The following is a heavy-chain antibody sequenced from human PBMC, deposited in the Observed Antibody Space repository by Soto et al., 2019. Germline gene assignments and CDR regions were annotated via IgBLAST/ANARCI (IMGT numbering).Heavy chain of an antibody. V-gene: IGHV3-23*01. CDR2: ISGSGGST. Sequence: GGSLRLPCAAPGFTFSSYAMSWVRQAPGKGLEWVSAISGSGGSTYYADSVKGRFTISRDNSKNTLYLQMNSLRAEDTAVYYCAKGFGWDSSGYWGPDYFMAVWGRGTTVTGSS. CDR3: AKGFGWDSSGYWGPDYFMAV. D-gene: IGHD3-22*01. CDR1: GFTFSSYA. J-gene: IGHJ6*03.